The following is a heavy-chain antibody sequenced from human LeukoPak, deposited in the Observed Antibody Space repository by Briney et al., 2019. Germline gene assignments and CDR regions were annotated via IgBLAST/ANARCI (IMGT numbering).Heavy chain of an antibody. J-gene: IGHJ6*02. V-gene: IGHV4-59*05. CDR2: IYYSEST. CDR3: ARQPYYDYVWGSYQYYYGMDV. Sequence: SETLSLTCTVSGGSISSHYWNWIRQPPGKGLEWIGSIYYSESTYYNPSLKSRVTISVDTSKNQFSLKLSSVTAADTAVYYCARQPYYDYVWGSYQYYYGMDVWGQGTTVTVSS. CDR1: GGSISSHY. D-gene: IGHD3-16*02.